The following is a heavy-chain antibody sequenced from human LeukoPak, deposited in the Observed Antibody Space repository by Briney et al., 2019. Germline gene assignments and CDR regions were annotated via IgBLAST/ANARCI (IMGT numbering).Heavy chain of an antibody. Sequence: SETLSLTCTVSGGSISSSSYYWGWIRQPPGKGLEWIGSIYYSGSTYYNPSLKSRVTISVDTSKNQFSQKLSSVTAADTAVYYCARSRWSWFGEVDYWGQGTLVTVSS. CDR3: ARSRWSWFGEVDY. V-gene: IGHV4-39*01. J-gene: IGHJ4*02. D-gene: IGHD3-10*01. CDR2: IYYSGST. CDR1: GGSISSSSYY.